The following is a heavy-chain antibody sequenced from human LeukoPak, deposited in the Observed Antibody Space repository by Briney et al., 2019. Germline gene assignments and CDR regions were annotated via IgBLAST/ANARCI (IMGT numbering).Heavy chain of an antibody. J-gene: IGHJ4*02. V-gene: IGHV4-39*07. Sequence: SETLSLTCTVSGGSISSSSYYWGWIRQPPGKGLEWIGYIYYSGSTYYNPSLKSRVTISVDTSKNQFSLKLSSVTAADTAVYYCARGYYDILPLYWGQGTLVTVSS. CDR3: ARGYYDILPLY. D-gene: IGHD3-9*01. CDR2: IYYSGST. CDR1: GGSISSSSYY.